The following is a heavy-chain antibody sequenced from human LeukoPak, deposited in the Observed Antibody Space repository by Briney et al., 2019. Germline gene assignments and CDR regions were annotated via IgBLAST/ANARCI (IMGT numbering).Heavy chain of an antibody. CDR2: ISSSSITI. J-gene: IGHJ4*02. CDR3: ARASRWKGTRNY. D-gene: IGHD4-23*01. CDR1: GFTFSSYS. V-gene: IGHV3-48*01. Sequence: GGSLRLSCAASGFTFSSYSMYWVRQAPGKGLEWVSYISSSSITIYYADSVKGRFTISRDNAKNSLYLQMNSLRAEDTAVYYCARASRWKGTRNYWGQGTLVTVSS.